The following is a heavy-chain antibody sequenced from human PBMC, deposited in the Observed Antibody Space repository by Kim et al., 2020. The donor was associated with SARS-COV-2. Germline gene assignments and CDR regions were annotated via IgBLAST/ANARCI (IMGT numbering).Heavy chain of an antibody. V-gene: IGHV3-74*01. J-gene: IGHJ4*02. CDR3: ARDYYYDSSGFDY. Sequence: YGDSRKGRFTISRCNTKNKLYLQMNSLRAEDTAVYYCARDYYYDSSGFDYWGQGTLVTVSS. D-gene: IGHD3-22*01.